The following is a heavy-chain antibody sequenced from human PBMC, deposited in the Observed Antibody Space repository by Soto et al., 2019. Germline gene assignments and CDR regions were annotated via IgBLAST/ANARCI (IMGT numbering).Heavy chain of an antibody. D-gene: IGHD6-19*01. CDR2: ISSSGSTI. J-gene: IGHJ4*02. CDR3: ARDAYISGYYQFDY. V-gene: IGHV3-11*04. Sequence: AGGSLRLXCAASGFTFSDYYMSWIRQAPGKGLEWVSYISSSGSTIYYADSVKGRFTISRDNAKNTLYLQMNSLRAEDTAVYYCARDAYISGYYQFDYWGQGTLVTVSS. CDR1: GFTFSDYY.